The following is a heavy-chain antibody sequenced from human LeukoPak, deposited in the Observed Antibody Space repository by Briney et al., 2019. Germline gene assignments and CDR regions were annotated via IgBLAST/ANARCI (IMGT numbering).Heavy chain of an antibody. CDR1: GFSFSSNW. D-gene: IGHD2-15*01. V-gene: IGHV3-7*01. J-gene: IGHJ5*02. CDR2: INPDGSEK. CDR3: ASVRSTTWWKHVSIWFDP. Sequence: QAGGSLRLSCTASGFSFSSNWMTWVRQAPGKGLEWVGNINPDGSEKFYVDSVRGRFTISRDNARSSVYLQMTSLRADDTAVYYCASVRSTTWWKHVSIWFDPWGQGTLVTVSS.